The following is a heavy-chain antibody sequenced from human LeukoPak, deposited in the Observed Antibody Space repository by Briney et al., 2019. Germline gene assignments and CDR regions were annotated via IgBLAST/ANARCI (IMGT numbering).Heavy chain of an antibody. CDR3: ARGRGSSSGEEGYYYYYMDV. D-gene: IGHD6-6*01. CDR2: IIPIFGTA. CDR1: GGTFSSYA. Sequence: GASVKVSCKASGGTFSSYAISWVRQAPGQGLEWMGGIIPIFGTANYAQKFQGRVTITTDESTGTAYMELSSLRSEDTAVYYCARGRGSSSGEEGYYYYYMDVWGKGTTVTVSS. V-gene: IGHV1-69*05. J-gene: IGHJ6*03.